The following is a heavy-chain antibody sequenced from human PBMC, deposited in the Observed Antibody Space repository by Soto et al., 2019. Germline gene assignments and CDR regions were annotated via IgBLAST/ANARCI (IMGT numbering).Heavy chain of an antibody. V-gene: IGHV4-39*01. CDR3: VRGWWGREGYLMDV. J-gene: IGHJ6*02. D-gene: IGHD2-15*01. CDR2: FYYSGST. CDR1: GDSISTNSYS. Sequence: SETLSLTCTVSGDSISTNSYSWGWIRQPPGQGLEWIGLFYYSGSTHYNPSLKSRLTVSVDTSKNQFSLKVSSVTAADTAVYYCVRGWWGREGYLMDVWGQGTTVTVSS.